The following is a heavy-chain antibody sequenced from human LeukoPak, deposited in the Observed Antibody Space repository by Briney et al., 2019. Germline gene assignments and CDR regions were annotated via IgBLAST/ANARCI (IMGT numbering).Heavy chain of an antibody. CDR3: AATPYFDWPPGYYYYYGMEV. CDR2: IVVGSGNT. D-gene: IGHD3-9*01. J-gene: IGHJ6*02. Sequence: TSVKVSCKASGFTFSRSAMKTVRQARGQRLEWIGWIVVGSGNTNYAQKFQERVTITRDMSTSTAYMELSSLRSEDTAVYYCAATPYFDWPPGYYYYYGMEVEGQGTTVTVSS. CDR1: GFTFSRSA. V-gene: IGHV1-58*02.